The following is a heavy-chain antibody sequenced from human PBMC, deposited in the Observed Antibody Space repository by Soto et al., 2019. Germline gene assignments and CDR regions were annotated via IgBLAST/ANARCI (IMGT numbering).Heavy chain of an antibody. J-gene: IGHJ4*02. CDR1: GFTFSSYS. V-gene: IGHV3-48*02. D-gene: IGHD4-17*01. CDR3: ARAPNDYGDYDEVY. Sequence: GGSLRLSCAASGFTFSSYSMNWVRQAPGKGLEWVSYISSSSSTIYYADSVKGRFTISRDNAKNSLYLQMNSLRDEDTAVYYCARAPNDYGDYDEVYWGQGTLVTVSS. CDR2: ISSSSSTI.